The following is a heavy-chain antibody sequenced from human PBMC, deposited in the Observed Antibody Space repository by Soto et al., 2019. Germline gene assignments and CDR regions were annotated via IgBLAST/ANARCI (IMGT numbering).Heavy chain of an antibody. CDR2: IITLFGTS. V-gene: IGHV1-69*13. CDR1: GGTFSSHS. CDR3: AREVGYGDFSAALLD. Sequence: SVKVSCKASGGTFSSHSINWVRRAPGQGLEWMGGIITLFGTSNYAQNFQGRVTITADQSTSTAYMELNSLTSDDTAVYYCAREVGYGDFSAALLDWGQGTLVTVSS. D-gene: IGHD2-21*02. J-gene: IGHJ4*02.